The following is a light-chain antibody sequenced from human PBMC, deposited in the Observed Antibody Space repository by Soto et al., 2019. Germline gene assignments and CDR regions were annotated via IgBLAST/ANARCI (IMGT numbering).Light chain of an antibody. V-gene: IGKV1-39*01. CDR1: QSISSY. CDR2: VAS. J-gene: IGKJ2*03. CDR3: QQSYSTPYS. Sequence: DIQMTQSPFSLSASVGDRVTITCRASQSISSYLNLYQQRPGKAPKLLIHVASSLQSGVPSRFSGSGSGTDFTLTISSLQPEDFATYYCQQSYSTPYSFGQGTKLEIK.